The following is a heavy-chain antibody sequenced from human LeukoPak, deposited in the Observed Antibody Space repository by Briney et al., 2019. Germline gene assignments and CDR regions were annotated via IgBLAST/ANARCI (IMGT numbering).Heavy chain of an antibody. Sequence: ASVKVSCKASGYTFTSYGISWVRQAPGQGLEWMGWISAYNGNTNYAQKLQGRVTMTTDTSTSIVYMELRSLRSDGTAVYYCARDPEVGATVFDYWGQGTLVTVSS. J-gene: IGHJ4*02. CDR1: GYTFTSYG. D-gene: IGHD1-26*01. V-gene: IGHV1-18*01. CDR2: ISAYNGNT. CDR3: ARDPEVGATVFDY.